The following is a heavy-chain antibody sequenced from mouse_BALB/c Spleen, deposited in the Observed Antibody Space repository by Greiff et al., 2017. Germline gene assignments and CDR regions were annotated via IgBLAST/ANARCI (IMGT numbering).Heavy chain of an antibody. J-gene: IGHJ4*01. D-gene: IGHD2-1*01. Sequence: EVQVVESGGGLVQPGGSRKLSCAASGFTFSSFGMHWVRQAPEKGLEWVAYISSGSSTIYYADTVKGRFTISRDNPKNTLFLQMTSLRSEDTAMYYCARNYGNFYYAMDYWGQGTSVTVSS. CDR2: ISSGSSTI. V-gene: IGHV5-17*02. CDR1: GFTFSSFG. CDR3: ARNYGNFYYAMDY.